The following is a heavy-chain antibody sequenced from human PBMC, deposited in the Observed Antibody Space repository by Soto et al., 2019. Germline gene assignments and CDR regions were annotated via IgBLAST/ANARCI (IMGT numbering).Heavy chain of an antibody. Sequence: PSETLSLTCTVSGGSISKYYWSWVRQPPGKGLEWIGYIFYSGSTNYNPSLKSRVTISLDTSTNQFSLTLRSVTAADTAVYYCAASGSPQPFDYWGQGTLVTVSS. CDR1: GGSISKYY. CDR3: AASGSPQPFDY. D-gene: IGHD1-26*01. V-gene: IGHV4-59*01. CDR2: IFYSGST. J-gene: IGHJ4*02.